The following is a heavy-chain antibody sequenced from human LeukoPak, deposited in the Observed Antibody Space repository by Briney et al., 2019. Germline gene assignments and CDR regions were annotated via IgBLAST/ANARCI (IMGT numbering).Heavy chain of an antibody. J-gene: IGHJ4*02. Sequence: GGSLRLSCAASGFTFSSYWMHWVRQAPGKGLVWVSRINSDGSSTSYADSVKGRFTISRDNAKNTLYLQMNSLRAEDTAVYYCTRDLPVPSLVRGIIIYGLIDYWGQGTLVTVSS. CDR1: GFTFSSYW. D-gene: IGHD3-10*01. V-gene: IGHV3-74*01. CDR2: INSDGSST. CDR3: TRDLPVPSLVRGIIIYGLIDY.